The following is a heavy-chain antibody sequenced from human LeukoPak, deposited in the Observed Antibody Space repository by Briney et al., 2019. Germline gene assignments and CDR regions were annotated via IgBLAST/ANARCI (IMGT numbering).Heavy chain of an antibody. D-gene: IGHD1-26*01. CDR1: AGSLTAYY. J-gene: IGHJ6*03. CDR2: IYTDGRT. Sequence: PSETLSLTCTVSAGSLTAYYWSWIRQPAGKGLEWTGRIYTDGRTDYISSLKSRVTISLDTSRNQFSLKMSSVTAADAAVYYCARGGNYHPTHDYYYQYMYVWGKGTTVTVSS. V-gene: IGHV4-4*07. CDR3: ARGGNYHPTHDYYYQYMYV.